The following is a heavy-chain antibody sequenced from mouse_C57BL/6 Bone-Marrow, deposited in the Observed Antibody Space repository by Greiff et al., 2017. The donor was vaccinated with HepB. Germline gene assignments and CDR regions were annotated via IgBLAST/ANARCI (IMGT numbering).Heavy chain of an antibody. V-gene: IGHV5-4*03. CDR1: GFTFSSYA. Sequence: EVKLQESGGGLVKPGGSLKLSCAASGFTFSSYAMSWVRQTPEKRLEWVATISDGGSYTYYPDNVKGRFTISRDNAKNNLYLQMSHLKSEDTAMYYCARGDGYAYWGQGTTLTVSS. J-gene: IGHJ2*01. CDR2: ISDGGSYT. CDR3: ARGDGYAY. D-gene: IGHD2-2*01.